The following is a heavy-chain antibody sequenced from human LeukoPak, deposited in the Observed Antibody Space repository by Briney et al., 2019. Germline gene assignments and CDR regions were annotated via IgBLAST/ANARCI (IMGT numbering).Heavy chain of an antibody. V-gene: IGHV3-21*01. CDR1: GFTFSSYS. CDR3: ARSYSSSPKVDY. J-gene: IGHJ4*02. D-gene: IGHD6-6*01. CDR2: ISSSSSYI. Sequence: PGGSLRLSCAASGFTFSSYSMTWVRQAPGKGLEWVSSISSSSSYIYYADSVKGRFTISRDNSKNTLYLQMNSLRAEDTAVYYCARSYSSSPKVDYWGQGTLVTVSS.